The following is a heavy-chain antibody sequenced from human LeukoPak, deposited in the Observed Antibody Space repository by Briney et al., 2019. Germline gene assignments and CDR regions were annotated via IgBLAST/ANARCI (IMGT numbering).Heavy chain of an antibody. J-gene: IGHJ6*03. D-gene: IGHD3-9*01. Sequence: GGSLRLSCAASGFTFGDYYMTWIRQAPGKGLEWVSYISTSASTVYYADSVKGRFTISRDNAKNSLYLQMNSLRAEDTAVYYCARDGVLRYFDWLFPYYMDVWGKGTTVTISS. CDR3: ARDGVLRYFDWLFPYYMDV. V-gene: IGHV3-11*01. CDR1: GFTFGDYY. CDR2: ISTSASTV.